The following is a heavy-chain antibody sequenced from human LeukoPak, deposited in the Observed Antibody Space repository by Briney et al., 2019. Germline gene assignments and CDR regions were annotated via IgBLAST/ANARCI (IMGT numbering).Heavy chain of an antibody. D-gene: IGHD6-13*01. CDR2: IINSGVST. CDR1: GFTFSRYA. J-gene: IGHJ4*02. CDR3: AKFRGVPLDSWSFDY. Sequence: GGSLRLSCAASGFTFSRYAMSWVRQAPGKGLEWVSTIINSGVSTYYADSVKGRFTISRDNSKNTLYLQMSGLRAEDTAVYYSAKFRGVPLDSWSFDYWGLGTLVTVSS. V-gene: IGHV3-23*01.